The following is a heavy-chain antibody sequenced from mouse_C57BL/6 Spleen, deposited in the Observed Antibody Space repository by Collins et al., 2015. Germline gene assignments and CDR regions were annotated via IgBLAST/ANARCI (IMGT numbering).Heavy chain of an antibody. Sequence: QIQLVQSGPELKKPGETVKISCKASGYIFTNYGMNWVKQAPGKGLKWMGWINTNTGEPTYAEEFKGRFAFSLETSASTAYLQINNLKNEDTATYFCARFTTVVAPFDYWGQGTTLTVSS. J-gene: IGHJ2*01. CDR1: GYIFTNYG. D-gene: IGHD1-1*01. CDR2: INTNTGEP. CDR3: ARFTTVVAPFDY. V-gene: IGHV9-3*02.